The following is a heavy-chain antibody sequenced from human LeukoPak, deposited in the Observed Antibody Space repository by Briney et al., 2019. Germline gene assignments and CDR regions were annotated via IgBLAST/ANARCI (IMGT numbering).Heavy chain of an antibody. CDR1: GGTFSSYV. D-gene: IGHD6-25*01. V-gene: IGHV1-69*06. CDR2: INPIFGTA. Sequence: SVKVSCQASGGTFSSYVISWVRQAPGQGVEWVGGINPIFGTANYAQKFQGRVTITADKYTTTAYMELSRLRSEDTVVYYCARDFTAADDAFDIWGQGTMVTVSS. J-gene: IGHJ3*02. CDR3: ARDFTAADDAFDI.